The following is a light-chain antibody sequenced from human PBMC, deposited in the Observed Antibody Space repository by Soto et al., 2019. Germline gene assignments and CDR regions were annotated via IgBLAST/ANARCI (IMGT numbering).Light chain of an antibody. CDR2: GNS. V-gene: IGLV1-40*01. Sequence: QSVLTQPPSVSGAPGQRVTISCTGSSSNIGAGFDVHWYQQLPGTAPKLLIYGNSNRPSGVPDRFSGSKSGTSASLAITGLQAEDEADSSCQYYDSRLSGSVFGTGTKLTVL. CDR3: QYYDSRLSGSV. J-gene: IGLJ1*01. CDR1: SSNIGAGFD.